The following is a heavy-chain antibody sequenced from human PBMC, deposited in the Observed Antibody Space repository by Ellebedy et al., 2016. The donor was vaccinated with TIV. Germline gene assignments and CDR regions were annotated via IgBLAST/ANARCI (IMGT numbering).Heavy chain of an antibody. CDR1: GGSISSYY. V-gene: IGHV4-4*07. CDR3: TRGIPGRDGYTENWFDP. Sequence: MPSETLSLTCTVPGGSISSYYWSWIRQPAGKGLEWIGRIYTSGSTNYNPSLKSRVTMSVDTSKNQFSLKLSSVTAADTAVYYCTRGIPGRDGYTENWFDPWGQGTLVTVSS. J-gene: IGHJ5*02. D-gene: IGHD5-24*01. CDR2: IYTSGST.